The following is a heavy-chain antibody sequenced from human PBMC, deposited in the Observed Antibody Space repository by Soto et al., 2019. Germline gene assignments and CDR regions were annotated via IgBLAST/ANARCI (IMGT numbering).Heavy chain of an antibody. Sequence: PSETLSLTCAVSGYSIASGYYWAWIRQPPGKGLEWIGSIYHAGSVYCNPSLNSRVAMSLDTSDNHFSLKLTSVTAADTAVYYCARTFDYYGMDVWGKGTTVTVSS. CDR2: IYHAGSV. CDR1: GYSIASGYY. CDR3: ARTFDYYGMDV. J-gene: IGHJ6*04. V-gene: IGHV4-38-2*01.